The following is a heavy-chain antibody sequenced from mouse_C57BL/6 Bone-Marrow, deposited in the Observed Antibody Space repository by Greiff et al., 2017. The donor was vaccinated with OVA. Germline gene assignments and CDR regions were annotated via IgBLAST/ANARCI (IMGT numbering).Heavy chain of an antibody. CDR2: IYWDEEK. D-gene: IGHD1-1*01. V-gene: IGHV8-12*01. CDR1: GFSLSTSGMG. J-gene: IGHJ4*01. Sequence: QVTLKVSGPGILQSSQTLSLTCSFSGFSLSTSGMGVSWIRQPSGKGLEGLQNIYWDEEKGYTPSLKSPLTISKDTSRNQVFLKITSVDTADTATYYCARRDYYGSFYAMDYWGQGTSVTVSS. CDR3: ARRDYYGSFYAMDY.